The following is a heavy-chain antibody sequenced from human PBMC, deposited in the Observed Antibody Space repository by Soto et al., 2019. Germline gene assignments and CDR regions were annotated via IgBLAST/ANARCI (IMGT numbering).Heavy chain of an antibody. CDR2: IIPIVGTI. V-gene: IGHV1-69*08. CDR3: AGGYSSSSEL. Sequence: QVQVVQSGAEVKKPGSSVKVSCKASGGTFGSYTVNWVRQAPGQGLEWMGRIIPIVGTINYSQKFHGRVTITADTSTSTADMELTSLRSEDTAVYFCAGGYSSSSELWGPGTLVTVSS. CDR1: GGTFGSYT. D-gene: IGHD6-6*01. J-gene: IGHJ4*02.